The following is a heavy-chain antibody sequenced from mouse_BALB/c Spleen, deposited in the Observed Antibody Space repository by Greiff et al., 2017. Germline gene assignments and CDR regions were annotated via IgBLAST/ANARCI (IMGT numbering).Heavy chain of an antibody. Sequence: VQLQQSGTVLARPGASVKMSCKASGYTFTSYWMHWVKQRPGQGLEWIGAIYPGNSDTSYNQKFKGKAKLTAVTSTSTAYMELSSLTNEDSAVYYCRIYGNYGGYAMDYWGQGTSVTVSS. CDR2: IYPGNSDT. J-gene: IGHJ4*01. D-gene: IGHD2-1*01. CDR1: GYTFTSYW. CDR3: RIYGNYGGYAMDY. V-gene: IGHV1-5*01.